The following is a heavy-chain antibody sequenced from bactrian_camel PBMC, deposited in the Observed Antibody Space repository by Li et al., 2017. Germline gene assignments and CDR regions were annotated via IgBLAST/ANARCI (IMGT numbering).Heavy chain of an antibody. V-gene: IGHV3S9*01. J-gene: IGHJ4*01. D-gene: IGHD2*01. CDR1: GDTIGRYC. CDR2: IESDGST. Sequence: QVQLVESGGGSVQVGGSLRLSCVASGDTIGRYCMGWFRQIPDKEREGVAGIESDGSTSYADSVKGRFTISQDGAKNMVYLDINSLKSEDTAMYYCGITRGFPTRREWWLIEDYYRHFGQGTQVTVS.